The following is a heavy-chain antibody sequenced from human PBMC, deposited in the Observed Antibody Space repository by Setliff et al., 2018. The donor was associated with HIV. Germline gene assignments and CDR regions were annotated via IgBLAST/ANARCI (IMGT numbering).Heavy chain of an antibody. Sequence: SETLSLTCTVSGGSISSGSYYWSWIRQPAGKGLEWIGRIYSSGSTNYNPSLMSRVTISVDTSKNQFSLKLSSVTAADTAVYYCAKDQGCSRTSCYGNYYYGMDVWGQGTTVTVSS. D-gene: IGHD2-2*01. J-gene: IGHJ6*02. CDR1: GGSISSGSYY. CDR2: IYSSGST. V-gene: IGHV4-61*02. CDR3: AKDQGCSRTSCYGNYYYGMDV.